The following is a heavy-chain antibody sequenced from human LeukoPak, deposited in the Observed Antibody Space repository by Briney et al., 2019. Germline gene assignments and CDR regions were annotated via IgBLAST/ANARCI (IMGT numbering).Heavy chain of an antibody. CDR2: IYHSGST. CDR3: ARDSEGYCSGGSCFHFDY. CDR1: ARPISSSNW. J-gene: IGHJ4*02. Sequence: SGTLSLTCAVSARPISSSNWWSWVRQPPGKGLEWIGEIYHSGSTNYNPSPKSRVTISVDKSKIQCSLKLSSVTAADTAVYYCARDSEGYCSGGSCFHFDYWGQGTLVTVSS. D-gene: IGHD2-15*01. V-gene: IGHV4-4*02.